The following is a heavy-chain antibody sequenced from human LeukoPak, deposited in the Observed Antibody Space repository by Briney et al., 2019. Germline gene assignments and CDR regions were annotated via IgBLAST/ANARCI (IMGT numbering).Heavy chain of an antibody. CDR1: GYTFTSYY. Sequence: ASVKVSCKASGYTFTSYYMHWVRQAPGQGLEWMGIINPSGGSTSYAQKFQGRVTMTRDTSTSTAYMELSSLRSEDTAVYYCARDVVVPAANYYYYGMDVWGQGTTVTVSS. CDR3: ARDVVVPAANYYYYGMDV. V-gene: IGHV1-46*01. J-gene: IGHJ6*02. CDR2: INPSGGST. D-gene: IGHD2-2*01.